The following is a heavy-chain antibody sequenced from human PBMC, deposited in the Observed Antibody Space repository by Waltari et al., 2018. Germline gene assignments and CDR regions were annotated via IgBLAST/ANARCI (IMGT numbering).Heavy chain of an antibody. V-gene: IGHV1-69*18. CDR2: IMPVFGTP. Sequence: QVQLVQSGSEVKKPGSSVKVSCKTSGGTFSSYAISWVRQAPGQGLEWMGRIMPVFGTPNHAQKFQGRLTITADELTTTVYMELSSLRSEDTAIYYCAKGSIFIVVVPAASDFWGQGTLVTVSS. J-gene: IGHJ4*02. CDR3: AKGSIFIVVVPAASDF. CDR1: GGTFSSYA. D-gene: IGHD2-2*01.